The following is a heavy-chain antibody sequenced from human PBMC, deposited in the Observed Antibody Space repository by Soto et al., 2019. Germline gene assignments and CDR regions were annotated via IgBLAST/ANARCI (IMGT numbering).Heavy chain of an antibody. V-gene: IGHV1-3*01. CDR3: ARGINSGHPQYFQH. CDR1: GYTFTIDV. J-gene: IGHJ1*01. CDR2: INAGNGNT. D-gene: IGHD1-26*01. Sequence: VASVKVSCKASGYTFTIDVMHWVRQAPGQRLEWMGWINAGNGNTKYSQNFQGRVTITRDTSASTAYMEVSSLRSEDTAVYYCARGINSGHPQYFQHWGQGTLVTVSS.